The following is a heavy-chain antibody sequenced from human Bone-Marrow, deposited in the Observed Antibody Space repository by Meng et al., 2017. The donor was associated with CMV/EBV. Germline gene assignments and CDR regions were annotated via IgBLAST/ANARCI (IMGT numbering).Heavy chain of an antibody. CDR1: GFTFSSYA. CDR3: ASKRIAARGFDY. D-gene: IGHD6-6*01. CDR2: ISYDGSNK. V-gene: IGHV3-30-3*01. J-gene: IGHJ4*02. Sequence: GESLKISCAASGFTFSSYAMHWVRQAPGKGLEWVAVISYDGSNKYYADSVKGRFTISRDNSKNTLYLQMNSLRAEDTAVYYCASKRIAARGFDYWGQGTLVTVSS.